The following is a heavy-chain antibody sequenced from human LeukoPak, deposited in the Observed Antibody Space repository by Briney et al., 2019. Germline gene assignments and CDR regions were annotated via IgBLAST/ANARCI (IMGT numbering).Heavy chain of an antibody. CDR2: ISYDGSNK. CDR3: ARVSTSGYSSSWSTDYFDY. CDR1: GFTFSSYA. V-gene: IGHV3-30*04. Sequence: GGSLRLSCAASGFTFSSYAMHWVRQAPGKGLEWVAVISYDGSNKYYADSVKGRFTISRDNSKNTLYLQMNSLRAEDTAVYYCARVSTSGYSSSWSTDYFDYWGQGTLVTVSS. D-gene: IGHD6-13*01. J-gene: IGHJ4*02.